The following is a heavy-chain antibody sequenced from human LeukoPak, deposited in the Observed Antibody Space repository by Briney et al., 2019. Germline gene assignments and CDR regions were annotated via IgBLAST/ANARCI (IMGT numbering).Heavy chain of an antibody. Sequence: SETLSLTCTVSRGSVSSYYWSWIRQPPGKGLEWIGYIFYSGDTNYNPSLKSRVTISVDTSQNQFSLRLSSVTAADTAVYSCARAGGSGSPGYFDYWGQGTLVTVSS. CDR3: ARAGGSGSPGYFDY. J-gene: IGHJ4*02. D-gene: IGHD3-10*01. CDR1: RGSVSSYY. V-gene: IGHV4-59*02. CDR2: IFYSGDT.